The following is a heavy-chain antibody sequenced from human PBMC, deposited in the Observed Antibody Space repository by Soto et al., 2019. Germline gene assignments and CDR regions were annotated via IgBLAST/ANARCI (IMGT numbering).Heavy chain of an antibody. CDR3: TRRQFYYFGLDV. Sequence: QLVESGGALVQPGASLKLSCAASGFSFSGSAIQWVRQAPGKGLEWVGRIRTDANTYATAYAASVTGRFTISRDDSRTTAYLQMNSLKTEDTAVYFCTRRQFYYFGLDVWGQGTTVIVSS. V-gene: IGHV3-73*02. J-gene: IGHJ6*02. CDR2: IRTDANTYAT. D-gene: IGHD6-19*01. CDR1: GFSFSGSA.